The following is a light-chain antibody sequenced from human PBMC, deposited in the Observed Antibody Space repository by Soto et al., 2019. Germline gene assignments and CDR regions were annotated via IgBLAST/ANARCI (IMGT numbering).Light chain of an antibody. CDR2: GSS. CDR3: QLYNNWLRT. J-gene: IGKJ1*01. V-gene: IGKV3-15*01. Sequence: EILMTQSPATLSVSPGERATLSCRASQRVSSNLAWYQQKPDQSPRLLIYGSSHKSTGIPARFSGREYGTEFTLTFRSLLSVDFGVYYWQLYNNWLRTFGQGTK. CDR1: QRVSSN.